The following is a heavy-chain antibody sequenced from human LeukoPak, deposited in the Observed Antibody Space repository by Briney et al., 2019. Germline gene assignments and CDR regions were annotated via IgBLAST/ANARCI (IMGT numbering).Heavy chain of an antibody. V-gene: IGHV1-2*02. J-gene: IGHJ4*02. CDR1: GFTFIGYY. CDR3: ARDQPALDY. Sequence: GASVKVSCKASGFTFIGYYMHWVRQAPGPGLEWMGWINLNTGDTDYATTFQGRVTMTRDTSITTANMELSRLRYDDTAVYYCARDQPALDYWGRGTLVTVSS. CDR2: INLNTGDT.